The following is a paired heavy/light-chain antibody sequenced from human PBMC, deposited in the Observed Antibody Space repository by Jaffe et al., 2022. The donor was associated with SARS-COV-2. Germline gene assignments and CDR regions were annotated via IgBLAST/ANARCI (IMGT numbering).Light chain of an antibody. CDR3: SSYAGSNFVV. V-gene: IGLV2-8*01. Sequence: QSALTQPPSASGSPGQSVTISCTGTSSDVGGYNYVSWYQQHPGKAPKLMIYEVSKRPSGVPDRFSGSKSGNTASLTVSGLQAEDEADYYCSSYAGSNFVVFGGGTKLTVL. J-gene: IGLJ2*01. CDR1: SSDVGGYNY. CDR2: EVS.
Heavy chain of an antibody. D-gene: IGHD3-3*01. Sequence: QVQLQQSGPGLVKPSQTLSLTCAISGDSVSSNSAAWNWIRQSPSRGLEWLGRTYYRSKWYNDYAVSVKSRITINPDTSKNQFSLQLNSVTPEDTAVYYCARTTRTYDFWSLSDWYFDLWGRGTLVTVSS. CDR3: ARTTRTYDFWSLSDWYFDL. J-gene: IGHJ2*01. CDR1: GDSVSSNSAA. V-gene: IGHV6-1*01. CDR2: TYYRSKWYN.